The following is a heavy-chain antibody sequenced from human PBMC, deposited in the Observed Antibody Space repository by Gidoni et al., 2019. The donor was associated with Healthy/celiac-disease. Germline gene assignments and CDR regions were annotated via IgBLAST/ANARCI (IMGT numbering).Heavy chain of an antibody. J-gene: IGHJ6*03. CDR3: ARGTRGYGYMDV. CDR2: INSDGSST. V-gene: IGHV3-74*01. D-gene: IGHD5-12*01. CDR1: GFTFSSYW. Sequence: EVQLVESGGGLVQPGGSLRLSCAAYGFTFSSYWMHWVRQAPGKGLVWVSRINSDGSSTSYADSVKGRFTISRDNAKNTLYLQMNSLRAEDTAVYYCARGTRGYGYMDVWGKGTTVTVSS.